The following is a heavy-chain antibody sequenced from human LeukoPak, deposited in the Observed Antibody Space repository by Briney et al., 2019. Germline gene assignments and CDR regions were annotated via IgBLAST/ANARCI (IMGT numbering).Heavy chain of an antibody. V-gene: IGHV3-30*02. D-gene: IGHD6-13*01. CDR1: GSTFSSYG. Sequence: PGGSLRLSCAASGSTFSSYGMHWVRQAPGKGLEWVAFIRYDGSNKYYADSVKGRFTISRDNSKNTLYLQMNSLRAEDTAVYYCAKVKQQLDTDFDYWGQGTLVTVSS. CDR2: IRYDGSNK. J-gene: IGHJ4*02. CDR3: AKVKQQLDTDFDY.